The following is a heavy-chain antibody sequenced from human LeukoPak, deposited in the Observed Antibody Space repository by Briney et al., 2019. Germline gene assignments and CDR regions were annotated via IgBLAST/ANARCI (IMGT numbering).Heavy chain of an antibody. CDR2: IRNKVSNYAT. CDR3: TRHFGTQPFDP. V-gene: IGHV3-73*01. J-gene: IGHJ5*02. CDR1: GFTLSGSA. D-gene: IGHD5-18*01. Sequence: GGSLRLSCAASGFTLSGSAIHWVRQASGKGLEWVGRIRNKVSNYATTYTASVKGRFTISRDDSTNTAYLQMNSLKTDDTAMYYCTRHFGTQPFDPWGRGTLVTVSS.